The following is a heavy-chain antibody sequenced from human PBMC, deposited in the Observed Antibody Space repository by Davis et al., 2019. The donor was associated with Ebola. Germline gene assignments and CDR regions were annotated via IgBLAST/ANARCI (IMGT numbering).Heavy chain of an antibody. CDR2: IKQDGSEK. J-gene: IGHJ4*02. Sequence: GGSLRLSCAASGFTFSSYWMSWVRQAPGKGLEWVANIKQDGSEKYYVDSVKGRFTISRDNAKNSLYLQMSSLRAEDTAVYYCARDSDDYSFDYWGQGTLVTVSS. D-gene: IGHD4-11*01. CDR3: ARDSDDYSFDY. CDR1: GFTFSSYW. V-gene: IGHV3-7*01.